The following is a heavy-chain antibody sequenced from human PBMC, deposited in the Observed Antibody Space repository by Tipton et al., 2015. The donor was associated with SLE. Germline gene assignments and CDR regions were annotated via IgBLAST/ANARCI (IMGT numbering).Heavy chain of an antibody. Sequence: TLSLTCTVSGGSMSSHYWSWIRQPPGKGLEWIGYIHYTGGTNYNPSLKSRVTISVDTSKNQFSLKLSSVTAADTAVYYCARDGARWLPYYYYYMDVWGKGTTVTVSS. CDR2: IHYTGGT. CDR1: GGSMSSHY. V-gene: IGHV4-59*11. D-gene: IGHD5-12*01. CDR3: ARDGARWLPYYYYYMDV. J-gene: IGHJ6*03.